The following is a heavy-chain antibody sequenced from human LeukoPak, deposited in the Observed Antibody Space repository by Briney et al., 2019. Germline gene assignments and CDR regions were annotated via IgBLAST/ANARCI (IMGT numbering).Heavy chain of an antibody. CDR2: IYHSGST. CDR1: SYSISSGYY. J-gene: IGHJ4*02. V-gene: IGHV4-38-2*02. CDR3: ASMTGSDHYYFDY. Sequence: SETLSLTCTVSSYSISSGYYWGWIRQPPGKGLEWIGSIYHSGSTYFNPSLKSRVTISVDTSKNQFSLKRSSVTAADTAVYYCASMTGSDHYYFDYWGQGSLVTVSP. D-gene: IGHD3-9*01.